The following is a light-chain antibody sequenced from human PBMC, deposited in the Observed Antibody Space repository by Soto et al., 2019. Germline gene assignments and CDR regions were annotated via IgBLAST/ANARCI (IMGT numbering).Light chain of an antibody. J-gene: IGKJ3*01. Sequence: DIQMTQSPSSLSASVGDRVTITCRASQGISNYLAWYQQKPGKVPKLLIYAASTLQSGVPSRFSGSGSGTDFTITISSLQREDVATYYCQKYNSAPPFTFGPGTKVDIK. CDR1: QGISNY. V-gene: IGKV1-27*01. CDR3: QKYNSAPPFT. CDR2: AAS.